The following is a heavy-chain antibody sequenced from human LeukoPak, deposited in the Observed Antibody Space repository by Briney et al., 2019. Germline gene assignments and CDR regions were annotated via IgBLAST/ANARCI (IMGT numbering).Heavy chain of an antibody. V-gene: IGHV4-59*08. CDR2: IYYSGTT. Sequence: PSETLSLTCTVSGGSISRYYWSWIRQPPGKGLEWIGYIYYSGTTNYNPSLKSRVTISVDTSKNQFSLKLSSVTAADTAVYYCARHGWQLSDLDVWGQGTTVTVSS. D-gene: IGHD5-24*01. J-gene: IGHJ6*02. CDR3: ARHGWQLSDLDV. CDR1: GGSISRYY.